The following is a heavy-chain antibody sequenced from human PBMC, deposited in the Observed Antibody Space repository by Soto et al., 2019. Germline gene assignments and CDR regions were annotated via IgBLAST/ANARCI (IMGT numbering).Heavy chain of an antibody. CDR2: ISYDGSNK. Sequence: QVQLVESGGGVVQPGRSLRLSCAASGFTFSSYAMHWVRQAPGKGLEWVAVISYDGSNKYYADSVKGRFTISRDNSKNPLYLQMNSLRAEDTAVYYCGRDVSGITGTPWYFDLWGRGTLVTVSS. V-gene: IGHV3-30-3*01. CDR1: GFTFSSYA. J-gene: IGHJ2*01. D-gene: IGHD1-20*01. CDR3: GRDVSGITGTPWYFDL.